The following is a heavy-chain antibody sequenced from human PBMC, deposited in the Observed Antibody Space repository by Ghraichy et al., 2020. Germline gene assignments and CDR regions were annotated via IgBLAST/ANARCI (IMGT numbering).Heavy chain of an antibody. J-gene: IGHJ5*02. CDR2: IWYDGSKK. Sequence: GGSLRLSCAASGFTFSRFGMHWVRQAPGKGLDWVSIIWYDGSKKYYADSVKGRFTISRDNSKNTLYLQMNSLRAGDTAVYYCARGYITTSNCTDRPWFDPWGQGTLVTVSS. CDR1: GFTFSRFG. CDR3: ARGYITTSNCTDRPWFDP. D-gene: IGHD3-22*01. V-gene: IGHV3-33*01.